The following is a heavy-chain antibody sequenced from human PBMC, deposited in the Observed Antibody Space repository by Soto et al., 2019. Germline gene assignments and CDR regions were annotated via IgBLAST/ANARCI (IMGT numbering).Heavy chain of an antibody. J-gene: IGHJ6*02. Sequence: GASVKVSCKASGYTFTSYGISWVRQAPGQGLEWMGWISAYNGNTNYAQKLQGRVTMTTDTSTSTAYMELRSLRSDDTAVYYCARRYCSGGSCWVGYYYYGMDVWGQGTTVTGSS. CDR3: ARRYCSGGSCWVGYYYYGMDV. D-gene: IGHD2-15*01. CDR1: GYTFTSYG. CDR2: ISAYNGNT. V-gene: IGHV1-18*01.